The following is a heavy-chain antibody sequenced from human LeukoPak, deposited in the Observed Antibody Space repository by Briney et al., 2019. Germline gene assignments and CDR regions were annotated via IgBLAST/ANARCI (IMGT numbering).Heavy chain of an antibody. CDR1: GFTFSSYG. D-gene: IGHD6-19*01. J-gene: IGHJ6*04. Sequence: GRSLRLSCAASGFTFSSYGMHWVRQAPGKGLEWVAVISYDGSNKYYADSVKGRFTISRDNSKNTLYLQMNSLRAEDTAVYYCAKDSSGWLLYISGMDVWGKGTTVTVSS. CDR3: AKDSSGWLLYISGMDV. CDR2: ISYDGSNK. V-gene: IGHV3-30*18.